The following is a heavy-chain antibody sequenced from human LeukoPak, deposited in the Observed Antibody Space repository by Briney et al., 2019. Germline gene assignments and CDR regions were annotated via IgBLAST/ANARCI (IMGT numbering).Heavy chain of an antibody. Sequence: GASVKVSCKASGYTFTGYYMHWERQAPGQGLERMGWINPNSGGTNYAQKFHGRVTMARDTSISTAYMELSRLRSDDTAVYYCARGPGCSSGWYGVSGLDYWGQGTLVTVSS. CDR2: INPNSGGT. J-gene: IGHJ4*02. CDR3: ARGPGCSSGWYGVSGLDY. CDR1: GYTFTGYY. D-gene: IGHD6-19*01. V-gene: IGHV1-2*02.